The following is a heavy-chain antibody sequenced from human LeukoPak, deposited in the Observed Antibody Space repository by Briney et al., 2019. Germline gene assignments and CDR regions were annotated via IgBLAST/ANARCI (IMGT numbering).Heavy chain of an antibody. J-gene: IGHJ6*02. D-gene: IGHD2-15*01. CDR3: ARVVLVPGHYYYYGMDV. CDR2: INHSGST. CDR1: GGSFSGYY. V-gene: IGHV4-34*01. Sequence: SETLSLTCAVYGGSFSGYYWSWIRQPPGKGLEWIGEINHSGSTNHNPSLKSRVTISVDTSKNQFSLKLSSVTAADTAVYYCARVVLVPGHYYYYGMDVWGQGTTVTVSS.